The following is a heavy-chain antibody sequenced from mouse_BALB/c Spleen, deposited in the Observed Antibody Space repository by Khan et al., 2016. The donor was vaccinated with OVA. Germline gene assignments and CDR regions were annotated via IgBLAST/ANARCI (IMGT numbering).Heavy chain of an antibody. CDR1: GYIFTSYW. D-gene: IGHD3-2*02. J-gene: IGHJ2*01. CDR2: IYPGTDNT. Sequence: QVQLKQSGGELVRPGTSVKLSCKTSGYIFTSYWIHWVKQRSGQGLEWIARIYPGTDNTYYNENFKDQATLTADKSSSTVYLQLSSLKSEDSAVFFCAREEALYYFDYWGQGTTLTVSS. CDR3: AREEALYYFDY. V-gene: IGHV1-76*01.